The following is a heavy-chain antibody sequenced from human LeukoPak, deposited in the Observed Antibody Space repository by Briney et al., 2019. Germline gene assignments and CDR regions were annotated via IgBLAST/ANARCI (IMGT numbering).Heavy chain of an antibody. Sequence: ASVKVSCKASGYTFTGYYIHWMRQAPGQGLEWMGWINPNSGGTNYAQKFQGRVTMTRDTSISTAYMELSRLRSDDTAVYYCAREEVGATRVYWGQGTLVTVSS. V-gene: IGHV1-2*02. D-gene: IGHD1-26*01. J-gene: IGHJ4*02. CDR1: GYTFTGYY. CDR2: INPNSGGT. CDR3: AREEVGATRVY.